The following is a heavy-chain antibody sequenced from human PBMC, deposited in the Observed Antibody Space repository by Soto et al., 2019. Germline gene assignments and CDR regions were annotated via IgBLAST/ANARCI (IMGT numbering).Heavy chain of an antibody. J-gene: IGHJ3*02. V-gene: IGHV1-2*02. CDR2: INPNSGAT. CDR3: ARDRGVVTADI. D-gene: IGHD2-21*02. Sequence: QVQLVQSGAEVKKPGASVKVSCKASGYPFTAYYLHWVRQAPGQGLEWMGWINPNSGATNYAQKFQGRVTVTRDTSINTVYMEMSRLRSDDTAIYYCARDRGVVTADIWGQGTMVTVSS. CDR1: GYPFTAYY.